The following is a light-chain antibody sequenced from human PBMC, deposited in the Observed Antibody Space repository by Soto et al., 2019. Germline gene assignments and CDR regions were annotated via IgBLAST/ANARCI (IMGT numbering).Light chain of an antibody. CDR1: SSDVGGYDY. J-gene: IGLJ1*01. Sequence: QPALTQPPSASGSPGQTVTISCTGTSSDVGGYDYVSWYQQHPGEAPKLIIYEVTKRPSGVPDRFSGSKSGNTASLTVSGLQAEDEADYHCASYAGGKNFYVFGTGTEVTVL. CDR3: ASYAGGKNFYV. V-gene: IGLV2-8*01. CDR2: EVT.